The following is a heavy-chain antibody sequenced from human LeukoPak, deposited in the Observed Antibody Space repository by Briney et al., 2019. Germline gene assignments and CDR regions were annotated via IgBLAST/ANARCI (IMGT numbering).Heavy chain of an antibody. J-gene: IGHJ6*03. CDR2: IYYSGST. Sequence: PSQTLSLTCTVSGGSINSGGYYWSWIRQPPGKGLEWIGYIYYSGSTYYNPSLKSRVTISVDTSKNQFSLKLSSVTAADTAVYYCARDLHYYYYYYMDVWGKGTTVTVSS. CDR1: GGSINSGGYY. V-gene: IGHV4-31*03. CDR3: ARDLHYYYYYYMDV.